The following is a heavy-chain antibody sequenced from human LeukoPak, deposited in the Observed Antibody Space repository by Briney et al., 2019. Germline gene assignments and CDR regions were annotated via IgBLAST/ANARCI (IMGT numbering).Heavy chain of an antibody. CDR1: GFSLSTSGMC. J-gene: IGHJ6*03. D-gene: IGHD1-14*01. Sequence: SGPALVKPTQTLTLSCTFSGFSLSTSGMCVSWIRQPPGKALEWLARIDWDDDKYYSTSLKTRLTISKDTSKNQVVLTMTNMDPVDTAPYYCARIEPYYYYMDVWGKGTTVTVSS. CDR2: IDWDDDK. V-gene: IGHV2-70*11. CDR3: ARIEPYYYYMDV.